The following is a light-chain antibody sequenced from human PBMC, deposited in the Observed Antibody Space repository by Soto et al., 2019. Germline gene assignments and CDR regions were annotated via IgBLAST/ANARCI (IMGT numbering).Light chain of an antibody. CDR2: EVS. J-gene: IGLJ2*01. Sequence: QSVLTQPASVSGSPGQSITISCTGNSSDVGGYNYVSWYQQHPGKAPKLMIYEVSNRPSGVSNRFSGSKSGNTASLTISGLQAEDEADYYCSSYTSSSTLVVFGGGTKRTVL. V-gene: IGLV2-14*01. CDR3: SSYTSSSTLVV. CDR1: SSDVGGYNY.